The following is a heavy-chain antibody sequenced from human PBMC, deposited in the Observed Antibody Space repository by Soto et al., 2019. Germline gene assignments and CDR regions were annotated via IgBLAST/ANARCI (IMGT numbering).Heavy chain of an antibody. J-gene: IGHJ4*02. CDR3: VRDRAYSGYDN. V-gene: IGHV3-74*01. D-gene: IGHD5-12*01. Sequence: GGSLRLSCAASGFTFSSYWMHWVRQAPGKGLVWVSRIKNDGSRTSYADSVKGRFTISRDNAKNMLYLQMNSLRAEDTAVYYCVRDRAYSGYDNWGQGTLVTVSS. CDR2: IKNDGSRT. CDR1: GFTFSSYW.